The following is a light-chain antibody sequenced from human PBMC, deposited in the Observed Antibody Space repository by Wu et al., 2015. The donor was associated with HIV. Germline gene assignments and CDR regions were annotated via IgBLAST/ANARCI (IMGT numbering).Light chain of an antibody. CDR2: GAS. V-gene: IGKV3-15*01. CDR1: QNVSTN. Sequence: EKVMTQSPPTLSVSPGERATLSCRASQNVSTNLAWYQQKPGQAPRLLLYGASTRATAIPPRFSGSGSETEFTLTISNVQSEDFAVYYCQQYTNWPFYTFGQGTKLEVK. J-gene: IGKJ2*01. CDR3: QQYTNWPFYT.